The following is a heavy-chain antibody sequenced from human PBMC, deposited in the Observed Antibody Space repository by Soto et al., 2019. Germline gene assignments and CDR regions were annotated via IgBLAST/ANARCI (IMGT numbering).Heavy chain of an antibody. J-gene: IGHJ4*02. V-gene: IGHV3-30*18. CDR3: AKDRGALRWSEEHYYFDY. CDR2: ILYDGSKK. D-gene: IGHD4-17*01. Sequence: GGSLRLSCAASGFTFSSYGMPWVRQAPAKGLAWEGVILYDGSKKYYADSMKGRFTISRDNSKNTLYLQMDSLRAEDTAVYYCAKDRGALRWSEEHYYFDYWGQGALVTVSS. CDR1: GFTFSSYG.